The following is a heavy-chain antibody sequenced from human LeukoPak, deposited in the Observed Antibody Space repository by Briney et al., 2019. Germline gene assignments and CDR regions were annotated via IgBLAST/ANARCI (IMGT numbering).Heavy chain of an antibody. D-gene: IGHD6-13*01. Sequence: GASVKVSCKASGYTFTSYYMHWVRQAPGQGLEWMGIINPSGGSTSYAQKFQDRVTMTRDTSTSTVYMELSSLRSEDTAVYYCAKAAAGTLWWFDPWGQGTLVTVSS. CDR1: GYTFTSYY. CDR3: AKAAAGTLWWFDP. V-gene: IGHV1-46*01. CDR2: INPSGGST. J-gene: IGHJ5*02.